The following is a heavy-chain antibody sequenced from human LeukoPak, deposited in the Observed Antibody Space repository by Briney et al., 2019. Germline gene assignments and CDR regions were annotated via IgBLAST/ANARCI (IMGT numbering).Heavy chain of an antibody. CDR1: GYTFTSYD. V-gene: IGHV1-8*01. CDR2: MNPNSGNT. J-gene: IGHJ4*02. D-gene: IGHD6-13*01. Sequence: ASVKVSCKASGYTFTSYDINWVRQATGQGLEWMGWMNPNSGNTGYAQKLQGRVTMTRNTSISTAYMELSSLRSEDTAVYYCARVGPNRAAAGTSFYWGQGTLVTVSS. CDR3: ARVGPNRAAAGTSFY.